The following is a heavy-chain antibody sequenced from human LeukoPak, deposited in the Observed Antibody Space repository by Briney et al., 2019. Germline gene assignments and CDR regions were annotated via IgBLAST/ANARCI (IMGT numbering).Heavy chain of an antibody. V-gene: IGHV3-20*04. CDR2: INWNGGST. CDR3: ARDGRDSSSWVYFDN. Sequence: GGSLRLSCAASGFTFDDYGMSWVRQAPGKGLEWVSGINWNGGSTGYADSVKGRFTISRDNTKNSLYLQMNSLRAEDTALYYCARDGRDSSSWVYFDNWGQGTLVTVSS. J-gene: IGHJ4*02. CDR1: GFTFDDYG. D-gene: IGHD6-13*01.